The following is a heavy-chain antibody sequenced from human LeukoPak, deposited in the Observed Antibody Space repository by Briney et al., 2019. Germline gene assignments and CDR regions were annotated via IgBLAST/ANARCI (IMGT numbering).Heavy chain of an antibody. CDR3: AKDIGLAVAGFDY. V-gene: IGHV3-7*03. Sequence: GGSLRLSCAASGFTFSSYWMSWVRQAPGKGLEWVANIKQDGSEKYYVDSVKGRFTISRDNAKNSLYLQMNSLRAEDTALYYCAKDIGLAVAGFDYWGQGTLVTVSS. CDR2: IKQDGSEK. J-gene: IGHJ4*02. D-gene: IGHD6-19*01. CDR1: GFTFSSYW.